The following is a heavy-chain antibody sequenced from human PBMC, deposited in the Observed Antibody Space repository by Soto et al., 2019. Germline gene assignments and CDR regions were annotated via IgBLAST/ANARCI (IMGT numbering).Heavy chain of an antibody. CDR1: GFTFSSYW. V-gene: IGHV3-74*01. J-gene: IGHJ4*02. Sequence: PGGSLRLSCVAPGFTFSSYWMHWVRQAPGKWLVWVSRINSDASSTNYADSVKGRFTISRDNAKNTLYLQMNSLRVEDTAVYYCARQARVLGGNLFDYWGQGTLVTVSS. CDR3: ARQARVLGGNLFDY. D-gene: IGHD3-16*01. CDR2: INSDASST.